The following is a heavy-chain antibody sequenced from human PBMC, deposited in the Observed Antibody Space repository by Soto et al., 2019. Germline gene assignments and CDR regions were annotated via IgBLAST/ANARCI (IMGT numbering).Heavy chain of an antibody. D-gene: IGHD2-15*01. CDR2: INTYNGNT. CDR3: ARDERACSGGRCYSAECVDY. CDR1: GYTFTSNG. J-gene: IGHJ4*02. Sequence: QVQLVQSEAEVKKPGASVKVSCKASGYTFTSNGISWVRQAPGQGLEWMGWINTYNGNTNYAQKFQGRVTMTTDTSTSTVYMELRSLTSDDTAVYYCARDERACSGGRCYSAECVDYWGQGTLVTVSS. V-gene: IGHV1-18*01.